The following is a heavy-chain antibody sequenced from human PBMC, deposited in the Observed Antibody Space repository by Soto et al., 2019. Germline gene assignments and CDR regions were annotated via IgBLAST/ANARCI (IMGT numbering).Heavy chain of an antibody. D-gene: IGHD3-16*02. CDR2: IIPIVGIT. CDR3: AREPISDVWGRNRYGELHFDL. V-gene: IGHV1-69*08. CDR1: GGTFSSYS. J-gene: IGHJ2*01. Sequence: QVQLVQSGAEVKKPGSSVKVSCKASGGTFSSYSISWVRQAPGQGLEWMGRIIPIVGITNYAQKFQGRVTITADKSTGTAYMELSSLRSEDTAVYYCAREPISDVWGRNRYGELHFDLWGRGTLVTVSS.